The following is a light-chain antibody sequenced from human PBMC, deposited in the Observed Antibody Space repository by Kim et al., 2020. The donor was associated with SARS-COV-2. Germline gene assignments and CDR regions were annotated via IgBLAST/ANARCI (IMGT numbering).Light chain of an antibody. Sequence: VAPRERATRACRASQSVSSYLAGYQQKPGQAPRLLIYDASNRATGIPARFSGSGSGTDFTLTISSLEPEDFAVYYCQQRSNWPLTFGGGTKVDIK. CDR3: QQRSNWPLT. J-gene: IGKJ4*01. CDR1: QSVSSY. CDR2: DAS. V-gene: IGKV3-11*01.